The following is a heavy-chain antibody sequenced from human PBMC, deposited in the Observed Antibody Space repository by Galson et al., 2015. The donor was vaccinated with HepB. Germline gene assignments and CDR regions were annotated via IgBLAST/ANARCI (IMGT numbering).Heavy chain of an antibody. CDR3: ARDQKWVLLLPLDY. V-gene: IGHV3-23*01. Sequence: SLRLSCAASGFNFHDYAIHWVRQTPGKGLQWVSAISGSGGSTYIADSVKGRFSISRDNSMDTLYMEMNSLTAEDTGVYYCARDQKWVLLLPLDYWGQGTLVTVSS. CDR1: GFNFHDYA. CDR2: ISGSGGST. D-gene: IGHD1-26*01. J-gene: IGHJ4*02.